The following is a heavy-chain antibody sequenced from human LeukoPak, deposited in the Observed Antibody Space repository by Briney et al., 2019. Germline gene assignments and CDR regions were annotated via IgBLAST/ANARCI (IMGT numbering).Heavy chain of an antibody. CDR1: GFTVSSNY. D-gene: IGHD1-1*01. CDR2: IYSGGST. V-gene: IGHV3-53*01. Sequence: GGSLRLSCAASGFTVSSNYMSWVRQAPGKGLEWVSVIYSGGSTYYADSVKGRFTISRDNSKNTLYLQMNSLRAEDTAVYYCARDPLAGTTFGYYYYYGMDVWGQGTTVTVSS. J-gene: IGHJ6*02. CDR3: ARDPLAGTTFGYYYYYGMDV.